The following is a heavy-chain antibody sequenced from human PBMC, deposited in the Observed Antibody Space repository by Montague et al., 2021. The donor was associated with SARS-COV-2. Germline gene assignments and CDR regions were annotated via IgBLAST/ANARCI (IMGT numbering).Heavy chain of an antibody. CDR1: GGFISSYY. D-gene: IGHD2-21*02. CDR2: IYYSGST. V-gene: IGHV4-59*08. CDR3: ARQIPLRTHIVVVTALLGGAFDI. J-gene: IGHJ3*02. Sequence: SETLSLTCTVSGGFISSYYWSWIRQPPGKGLEWIGYIYYSGSTNYNPSLKSRVTISIDTSKNQFSLKLSSVTAADTAVYYCARQIPLRTHIVVVTALLGGAFDIWGQGTMVTVSS.